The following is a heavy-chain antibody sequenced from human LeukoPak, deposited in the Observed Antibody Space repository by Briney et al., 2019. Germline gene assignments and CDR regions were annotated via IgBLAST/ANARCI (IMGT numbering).Heavy chain of an antibody. J-gene: IGHJ4*02. Sequence: SETLSLTCTVSGGPISSSRYSWGWIRQPPGKGLKWIGTIYDSGSTYYNPSLKSRVTISADTSKNQLSLRLSSVTAADTAVYYCARVGFGGYSYGYVDFWGQGTQVTVSS. D-gene: IGHD5-18*01. CDR1: GGPISSSRYS. CDR3: ARVGFGGYSYGYVDF. V-gene: IGHV4-39*01. CDR2: IYDSGST.